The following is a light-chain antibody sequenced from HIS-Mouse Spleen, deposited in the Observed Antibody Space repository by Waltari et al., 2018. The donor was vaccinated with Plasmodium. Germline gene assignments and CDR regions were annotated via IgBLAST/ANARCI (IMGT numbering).Light chain of an antibody. CDR1: AFPKKY. V-gene: IGLV3-10*01. CDR2: EDS. J-gene: IGLJ3*02. CDR3: YSTDSSGNHRV. Sequence: SYDLTQPPPVSVSPGQTARITCSGDAFPKKYSYWYQQKSGQAPVLVIYEDSKRPSGIPERFSGSSSGTMATLTISGAQVEDEADYYCYSTDSSGNHRVFGGGTKLTVL.